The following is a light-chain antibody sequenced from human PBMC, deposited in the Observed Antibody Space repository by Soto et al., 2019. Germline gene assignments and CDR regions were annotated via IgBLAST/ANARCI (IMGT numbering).Light chain of an antibody. CDR2: AAS. Sequence: IQMTQSPSSLSASVGDRVTITCRASQGISSYLAWYQQKPGKAPKLLIYAASTLQSGVPSRFSGSGSGTDFTLTISCLQSEDFATYYCQQYDTYWTFGQGTKVDIK. CDR3: QQYDTYWT. V-gene: IGKV1-8*01. J-gene: IGKJ1*01. CDR1: QGISSY.